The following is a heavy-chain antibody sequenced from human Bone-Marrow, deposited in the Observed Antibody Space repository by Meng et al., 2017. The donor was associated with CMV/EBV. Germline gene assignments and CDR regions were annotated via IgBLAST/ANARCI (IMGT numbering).Heavy chain of an antibody. CDR3: AARGKYCSSTSCYQH. V-gene: IGHV1-18*04. D-gene: IGHD2-2*01. CDR2: ISAYNGNT. CDR1: GYTFTGYY. J-gene: IGHJ1*01. Sequence: ASVKVSCKASGYTFTGYYMHWVRQAPGQGLEWMGWISAYNGNTNYAQKLQGRVTMTTDTSTSTAYMELRSLRSDDTAVYYCAARGKYCSSTSCYQHWGQGTLVTVSS.